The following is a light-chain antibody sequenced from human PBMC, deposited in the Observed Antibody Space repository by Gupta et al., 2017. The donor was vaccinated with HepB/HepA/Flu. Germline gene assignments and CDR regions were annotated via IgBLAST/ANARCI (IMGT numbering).Light chain of an antibody. CDR2: DVS. V-gene: IGLV2-14*03. CDR3: SSYTSSDTLEI. Sequence: QSALTQPASVSGSPGQSITIPCTGTSSDIVTYNYVSWYQQHPDKAPKLLIYDVSYRPSGVSNRFSGSKSGNTASLTISGLQADDEADYYCSSYTSSDTLEIFGGGTKLTVL. CDR1: SSDIVTYNY. J-gene: IGLJ2*01.